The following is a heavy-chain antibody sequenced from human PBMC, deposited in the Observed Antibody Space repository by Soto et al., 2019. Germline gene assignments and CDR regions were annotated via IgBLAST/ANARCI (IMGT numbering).Heavy chain of an antibody. D-gene: IGHD5-18*01. CDR1: GGTFSSYT. CDR3: EVGYSYGQDAFDI. CDR2: IIPILGNT. V-gene: IGHV1-69*02. Sequence: GASVKVSCKASGGTFSSYTISWVRQTPGQGPEWMGRIIPILGNTNYAQKLQGRVTMTADTSTSTAYMELRSLRSDDTAVYYCEVGYSYGQDAFDIWGQGTMVTVSS. J-gene: IGHJ3*02.